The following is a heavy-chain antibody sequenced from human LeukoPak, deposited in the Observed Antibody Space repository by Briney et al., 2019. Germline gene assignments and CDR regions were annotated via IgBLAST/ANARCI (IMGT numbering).Heavy chain of an antibody. Sequence: PGGSLRLSCAASGFIFSSYGMHWVRLVPGKGLGWVAIIWYDGSNKYYGDSVKGRFTISRDNSKNTLYLQMNSLRAEDTAVYFCVRDYNGLNYWGQGTLVTVSS. V-gene: IGHV3-33*01. D-gene: IGHD2-8*01. CDR2: IWYDGSNK. J-gene: IGHJ4*02. CDR3: VRDYNGLNY. CDR1: GFIFSSYG.